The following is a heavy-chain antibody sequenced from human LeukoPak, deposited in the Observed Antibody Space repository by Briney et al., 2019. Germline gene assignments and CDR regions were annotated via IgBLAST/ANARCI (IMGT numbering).Heavy chain of an antibody. J-gene: IGHJ4*02. Sequence: PSETLSLTCTVSGDSMRGHYWSWIRQPPGKGLEWIGWIYYNGNTKYKPSLQSRVTISVDTSKNQFFLKVHSVTAADTAVYYCARLAPYPGIWASEYWGQGTLVSVSS. CDR2: IYYNGNT. CDR3: ARLAPYPGIWASEY. D-gene: IGHD1-14*01. V-gene: IGHV4-59*08. CDR1: GDSMRGHY.